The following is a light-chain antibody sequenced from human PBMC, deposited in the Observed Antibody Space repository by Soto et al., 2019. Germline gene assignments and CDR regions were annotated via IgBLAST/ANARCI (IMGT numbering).Light chain of an antibody. J-gene: IGKJ3*01. Sequence: IQLTQSPSSLSASVGDRVTITCRASQTISTYLNWYQQKPGKAPKLLIYGASSLQGGVPSRFSGSGSGKDFTLTISSLQPEDFATYYCQQSYSAPFFGPGTKVDI. CDR3: QQSYSAPF. V-gene: IGKV1-39*01. CDR2: GAS. CDR1: QTISTY.